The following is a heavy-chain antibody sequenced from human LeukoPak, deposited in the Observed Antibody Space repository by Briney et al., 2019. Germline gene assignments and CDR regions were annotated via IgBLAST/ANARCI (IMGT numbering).Heavy chain of an antibody. Sequence: GGSLRLSCAASGFTLSSSRMHWVRQAPGKGLEWVEVVSYDGRNKYYADSVKGRFTISRDNSKNTLYMQMNSLRAEDTAVYYCAKDYGYYSSYYYGMDVWGQGTTVTVSS. V-gene: IGHV3-30*18. J-gene: IGHJ6*02. CDR3: AKDYGYYSSYYYGMDV. CDR1: GFTLSSSR. D-gene: IGHD4-11*01. CDR2: VSYDGRNK.